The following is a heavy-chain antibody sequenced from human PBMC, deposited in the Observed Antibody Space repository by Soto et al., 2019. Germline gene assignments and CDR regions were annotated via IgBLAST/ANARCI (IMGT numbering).Heavy chain of an antibody. V-gene: IGHV4-61*01. J-gene: IGHJ5*02. D-gene: IGHD2-8*01. Sequence: SETLSLTCKVSGASVSSGSYYWSVIRQPPGKGLEGIGYIYYTGASDYNPALKSRVTISIDTSKNQISLNLNSVTAADTAVYYCARALSTNEGWFDPWGQGRLVTVSS. CDR3: ARALSTNEGWFDP. CDR2: IYYTGAS. CDR1: GASVSSGSYY.